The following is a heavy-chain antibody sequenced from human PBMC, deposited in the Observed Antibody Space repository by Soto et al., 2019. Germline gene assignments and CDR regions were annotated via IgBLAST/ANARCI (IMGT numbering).Heavy chain of an antibody. J-gene: IGHJ5*02. CDR3: ARDLKEDCSDGKCNWLDP. D-gene: IGHD2-15*01. CDR1: GASISTYY. V-gene: IGHV4-59*01. Sequence: QVQLQESGPGLVKPSETLSLTCTVSGASISTYYWSWIRQPPGKGLEWIGYISYSGSTNYNPSLKSRVAISVXXTKNQISLQVRSATAADAAVYYCARDLKEDCSDGKCNWLDPWGQGTLVTVSS. CDR2: ISYSGST.